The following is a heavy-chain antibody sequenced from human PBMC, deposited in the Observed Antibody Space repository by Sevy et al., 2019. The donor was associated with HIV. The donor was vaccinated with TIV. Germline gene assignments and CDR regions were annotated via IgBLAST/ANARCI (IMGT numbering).Heavy chain of an antibody. CDR3: AKGGGGHYDPDEIGYYFYYYNMDV. J-gene: IGHJ6*03. CDR1: GFSFDSYG. Sequence: SLRLSCAVSGFSFDSYGMTWVRQAPGKGLEWVSGISGSGTRTYYADSVKGRFSISRDNSKNRLYLQMSSLRSEDTAIYYCAKGGGGHYDPDEIGYYFYYYNMDVWGKGTTVTVSS. CDR2: ISGSGTRT. D-gene: IGHD3-22*01. V-gene: IGHV3-23*01.